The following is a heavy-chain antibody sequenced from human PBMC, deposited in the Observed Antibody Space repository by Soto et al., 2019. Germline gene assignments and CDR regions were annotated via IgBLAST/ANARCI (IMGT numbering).Heavy chain of an antibody. Sequence: PGGSLRLSCKASGFTFSNAWMNWVRQAPGKGLEWVGRIKSKSDDGKTDYRAPGKGRFTISRDESKNTLFEQLNSLNTDDAAVYNSTTDHNPRYCSGSSCYSGHHYMDVWGQGTMVTVSS. V-gene: IGHV3-15*01. D-gene: IGHD2-15*01. CDR3: TTDHNPRYCSGSSCYSGHHYMDV. J-gene: IGHJ6*02. CDR2: IKSKSDDGKT. CDR1: GFTFSNAW.